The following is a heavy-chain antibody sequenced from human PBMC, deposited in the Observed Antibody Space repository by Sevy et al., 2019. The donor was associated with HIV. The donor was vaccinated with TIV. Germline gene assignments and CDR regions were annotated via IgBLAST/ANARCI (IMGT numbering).Heavy chain of an antibody. D-gene: IGHD3-22*01. CDR2: IFPDDSET. CDR1: GYSFTSHW. V-gene: IGHV5-51*01. J-gene: IGHJ4*02. Sequence: GESLKISCKGSGYSFTSHWIGWVRHMPGKGLEWMGIIFPDDSETSHSPSFQGQVTFSADKSINTAYLQWGSLKASDTAMYYCATSRSGYFDSSGYDIYWGQGTLVTVSS. CDR3: ATSRSGYFDSSGYDIY.